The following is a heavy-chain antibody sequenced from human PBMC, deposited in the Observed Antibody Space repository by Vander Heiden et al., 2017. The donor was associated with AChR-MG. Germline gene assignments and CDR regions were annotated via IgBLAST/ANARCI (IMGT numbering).Heavy chain of an antibody. D-gene: IGHD3-3*01. CDR3: ARLEDTYYDFWSGYSTGKGWYFDL. Sequence: EVQLVQSGAEVKKPGESLKISCKASGYSFTNYWIGWVRQVPGKGLEWMGIIYPGDSDTRYSPSFQGQVTISADKSISTAYLQWSSLKASDTAMYYCARLEDTYYDFWSGYSTGKGWYFDLWGRGTLVTVSS. CDR1: GYSFTNYW. V-gene: IGHV5-51*01. CDR2: IYPGDSDT. J-gene: IGHJ2*01.